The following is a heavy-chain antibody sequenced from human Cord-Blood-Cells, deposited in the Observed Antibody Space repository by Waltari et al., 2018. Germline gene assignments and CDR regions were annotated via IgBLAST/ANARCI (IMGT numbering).Heavy chain of an antibody. CDR3: ASNELSHCRSTSCYIPDY. Sequence: QVQLVQSGAEVKKPGSSVKVSCKASGGTFSRYAISWVRQAPGQGLEWMGGIIPIVGTAKDAQECQGRVTITAEDSTSTAYRELSSLGAEDTAVYYCASNELSHCRSTSCYIPDYWGQGTLVTVSS. V-gene: IGHV1-69*01. D-gene: IGHD2-2*02. CDR1: GGTFSRYA. J-gene: IGHJ4*02. CDR2: IIPIVGTA.